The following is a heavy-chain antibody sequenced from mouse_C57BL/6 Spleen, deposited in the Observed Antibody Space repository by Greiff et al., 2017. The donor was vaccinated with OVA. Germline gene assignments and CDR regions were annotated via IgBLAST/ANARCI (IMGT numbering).Heavy chain of an antibody. CDR2: ISSVSSTI. D-gene: IGHD2-4*01. V-gene: IGHV5-17*01. J-gene: IGHJ2*01. CDR1: GFTFSDYG. CDR3: ARDYDYDDYFDY. Sequence: EVQRVESGGGLVKPGGSLKLSCAASGFTFSDYGMHWVRQAPEKGLEWVAYISSVSSTIYYADTVKGRFTISRDNAKNTLFLQMTSLRSEDTAMYYCARDYDYDDYFDYWGQGTTLTVSS.